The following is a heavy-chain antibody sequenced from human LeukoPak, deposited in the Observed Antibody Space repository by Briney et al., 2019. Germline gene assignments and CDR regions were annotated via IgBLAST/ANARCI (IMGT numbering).Heavy chain of an antibody. Sequence: GGSLRLSCTAFGFIFSNFAMHWVRQAPGKGMEWVAVVSYDGNHKHYADFVEGRFAISRDNSKNILYFQMNSLRADDTAVYYCAREMDGDYPSYWGQGTLVTVSS. CDR2: VSYDGNHK. D-gene: IGHD4-17*01. CDR3: AREMDGDYPSY. J-gene: IGHJ4*02. V-gene: IGHV3-30*09. CDR1: GFIFSNFA.